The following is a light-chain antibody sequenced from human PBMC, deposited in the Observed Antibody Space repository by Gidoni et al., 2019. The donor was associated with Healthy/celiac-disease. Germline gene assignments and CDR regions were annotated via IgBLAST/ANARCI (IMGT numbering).Light chain of an antibody. CDR1: QSVSSSY. CDR3: QQYGSDCS. Sequence: EIVLTQSPGTLSLSPGERATLSCRASQSVSSSYLAWYQQKPDQAPRLIIYGATSRATVIPDRCSGRWSRTVFTLTISMLDPEYVAVYYCQQYGSDCSFGQGTRLEIK. J-gene: IGKJ2*04. CDR2: GAT. V-gene: IGKV3-20*01.